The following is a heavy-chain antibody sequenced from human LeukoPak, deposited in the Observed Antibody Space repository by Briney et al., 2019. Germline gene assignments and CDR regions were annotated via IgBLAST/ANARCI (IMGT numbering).Heavy chain of an antibody. Sequence: PSETLSLTCTVSGGSISSTGSFWGWIRQPPGKGLEWIGSIYSGEITYYNPSLKSRVTISEDTSKNQFSLKMTSMTAADTAIYYCWLEKVVAAYFDSWGQGTLVTVSS. CDR2: IYSGEIT. CDR3: WLEKVVAAYFDS. D-gene: IGHD2-15*01. CDR1: GGSISSTGSF. J-gene: IGHJ4*02. V-gene: IGHV4-39*07.